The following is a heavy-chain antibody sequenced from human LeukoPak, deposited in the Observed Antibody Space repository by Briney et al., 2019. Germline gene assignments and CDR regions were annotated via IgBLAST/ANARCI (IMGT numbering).Heavy chain of an antibody. V-gene: IGHV3-13*01. CDR1: GFTFSSYD. CDR2: IGTAGDT. J-gene: IGHJ4*02. D-gene: IGHD3/OR15-3a*01. CDR3: ARGSTRYGLAYFDY. Sequence: GGSLRLSCAASGFTFSSYDMHWVRQATGKGLEWVSAIGTAGDTYYPGSVKGRCTISRENAKNSLYLQMNSLRAGDTAVYYCARGSTRYGLAYFDYWGQGTLVTVSS.